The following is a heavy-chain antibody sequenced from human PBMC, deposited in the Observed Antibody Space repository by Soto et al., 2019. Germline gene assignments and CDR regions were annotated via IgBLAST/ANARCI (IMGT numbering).Heavy chain of an antibody. Sequence: SETLSLTCTISGGSISVYYWSWIRQSPRQGLEWIGYVYDNGRPYYSPSLKSRVTISADTSKNQISLKLTSATAADTAVYYCTRGVGSSPPRYWGRGTLVTVSS. CDR2: VYDNGRP. CDR1: GGSISVYY. V-gene: IGHV4-59*01. CDR3: TRGVGSSPPRY. J-gene: IGHJ4*02. D-gene: IGHD3-9*01.